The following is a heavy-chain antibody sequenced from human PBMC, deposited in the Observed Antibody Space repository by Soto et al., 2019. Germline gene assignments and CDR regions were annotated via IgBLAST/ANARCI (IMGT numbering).Heavy chain of an antibody. D-gene: IGHD1-26*01. J-gene: IGHJ4*02. Sequence: PGESLKISCKGSGYSFTSYWIGWVRQMPGKGLEWMGIIYPGDSDTRYSPSLQGQVTISADKSISTAYPQWSSLKASDTAMYYCARIPLVGATTWYFDYWGQGTLVTVSS. V-gene: IGHV5-51*01. CDR2: IYPGDSDT. CDR1: GYSFTSYW. CDR3: ARIPLVGATTWYFDY.